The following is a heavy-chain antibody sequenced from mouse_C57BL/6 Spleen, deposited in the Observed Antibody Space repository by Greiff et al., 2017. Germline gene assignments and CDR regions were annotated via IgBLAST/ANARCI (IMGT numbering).Heavy chain of an antibody. CDR3: ARERVEDYYGSSHYFDY. V-gene: IGHV5-4*01. J-gene: IGHJ2*01. CDR2: ISDGGSYT. Sequence: EVQVVESGGGLVKPGGSLKLSCAASGFTFSSYAMSWVRQTPEKRLEWVATISDGGSYTYYPDNVKGRFTISRDNAKNNLYLQMSHLKSEDTAMYYCARERVEDYYGSSHYFDYWGQGTTLTVSS. CDR1: GFTFSSYA. D-gene: IGHD1-1*01.